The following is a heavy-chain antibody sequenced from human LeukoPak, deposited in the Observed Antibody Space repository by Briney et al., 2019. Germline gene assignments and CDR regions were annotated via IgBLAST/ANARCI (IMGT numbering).Heavy chain of an antibody. CDR3: AALMTTVTTLDY. CDR2: LIPLFGTA. CDR1: GRTFSSYA. J-gene: IGHJ4*02. D-gene: IGHD4-17*01. Sequence: ASEKVSCKASGRTFSSYAISWVRQAPGQGLEGMERLIPLFGTANYAQKFQGRVAITTDESTSTAYMAVRSERSGDTAVYYCAALMTTVTTLDYWGQGTLVTVSS. V-gene: IGHV1-69*05.